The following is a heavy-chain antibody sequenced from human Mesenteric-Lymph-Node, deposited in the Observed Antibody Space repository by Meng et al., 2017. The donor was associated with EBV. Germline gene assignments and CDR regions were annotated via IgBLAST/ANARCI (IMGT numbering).Heavy chain of an antibody. CDR2: IDQSATT. V-gene: IGHV4-4*02. Sequence: PRVSGPSLGLPSGTLSPPCAVSGALLRSTYCGILCREPPGKGLVWIGEIDQSATTDKTPSLKSRFTAAALEPKTQFAQKLISMLASDTVLYYCARGLGGSYTWGQGTLVTVSS. CDR1: GALLRSTYC. J-gene: IGHJ5*02. CDR3: ARGLGGSYT. D-gene: IGHD1-26*01.